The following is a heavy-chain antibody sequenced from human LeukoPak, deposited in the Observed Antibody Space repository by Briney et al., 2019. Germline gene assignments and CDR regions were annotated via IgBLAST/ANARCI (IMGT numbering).Heavy chain of an antibody. CDR1: GFTFDDYG. J-gene: IGHJ4*02. D-gene: IGHD6-19*01. Sequence: GGSLRPSCAASGFTFDDYGMSWVRQAPGKGVEWVSGIKWNGGSTAYADSVKGRFTISRDNAKNSLYLQMNSLRAEDTAVYYCAKGRTEGGTLALDYWGQGTLGTVSS. CDR2: IKWNGGST. CDR3: AKGRTEGGTLALDY. V-gene: IGHV3-20*04.